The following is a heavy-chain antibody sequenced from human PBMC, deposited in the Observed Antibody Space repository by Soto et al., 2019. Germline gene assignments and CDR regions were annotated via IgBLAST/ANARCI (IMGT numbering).Heavy chain of an antibody. Sequence: ESGGGVVQPGRSLRLSCAASGFTFSSYGMHWVRQAPGKGLEWVAVISYDGSNKYYADSVKGRFTISRDNSKNTLYLQMNSLRAEDTAVYYCAKVGPSSGWYFQHWGQGTLVTVSS. J-gene: IGHJ1*01. CDR3: AKVGPSSGWYFQH. D-gene: IGHD6-19*01. CDR1: GFTFSSYG. V-gene: IGHV3-30*18. CDR2: ISYDGSNK.